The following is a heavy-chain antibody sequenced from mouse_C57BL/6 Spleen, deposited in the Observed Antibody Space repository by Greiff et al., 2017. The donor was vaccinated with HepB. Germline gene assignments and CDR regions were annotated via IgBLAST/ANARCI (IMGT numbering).Heavy chain of an antibody. J-gene: IGHJ2*01. D-gene: IGHD1-1*01. CDR2: IHPNSGST. Sequence: QVQLQQSGAELVKPGASVKLSCTASGYTFTSYSMHWVNQRPGQGLEWIGMIHPNSGSTNYNEKFKSKATLTVDKSSSTAYMQLSSLTSEDSAVYYCARRNYGHFDYWGQGTTLTVSS. CDR3: ARRNYGHFDY. V-gene: IGHV1-64*01. CDR1: GYTFTSYS.